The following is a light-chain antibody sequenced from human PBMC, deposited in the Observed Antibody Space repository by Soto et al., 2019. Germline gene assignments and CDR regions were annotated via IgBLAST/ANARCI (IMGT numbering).Light chain of an antibody. CDR3: QQYNNWPYT. Sequence: EIVMTQSPATLSASPGERATLSCRASQSVSSNLAWYQQKPGQAPRLLIYDASTRATGIPARFSGSGSGTEFTLTISSLQSEDFAVYYCQQYNNWPYTFGQGTKLEIK. CDR1: QSVSSN. J-gene: IGKJ2*01. CDR2: DAS. V-gene: IGKV3-15*01.